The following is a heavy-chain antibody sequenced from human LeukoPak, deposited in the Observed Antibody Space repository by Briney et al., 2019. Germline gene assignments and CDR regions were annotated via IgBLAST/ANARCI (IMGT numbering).Heavy chain of an antibody. D-gene: IGHD3-22*01. J-gene: IGHJ4*02. V-gene: IGHV1-24*01. CDR2: FDPEDGET. Sequence: AASVKVSCKVSGYTLTELSMHWVRQAPGKGLEWMGGFDPEDGETIYAQKFQGRVTMTEDTSTDTAYMELSSLRSEDTAVYYCATIHPGDSSGYYYFDYWGQGTLVTVSS. CDR1: GYTLTELS. CDR3: ATIHPGDSSGYYYFDY.